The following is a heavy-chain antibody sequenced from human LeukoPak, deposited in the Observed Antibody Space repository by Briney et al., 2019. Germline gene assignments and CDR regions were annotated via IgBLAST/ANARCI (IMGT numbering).Heavy chain of an antibody. CDR2: IYYSGSP. CDR3: ARERGSGWYDY. CDR1: GYSMGTYY. V-gene: IGHV4-59*01. D-gene: IGHD6-19*01. Sequence: SETLSLTCTVSGYSMGTYYWSWIRQTPGKRLEWIGNIYYSGSPKYTPSLNSRVTISVDTSRSQFSLELRSLTAADTALYYCARERGSGWYDYWGQGILVTVSS. J-gene: IGHJ4*02.